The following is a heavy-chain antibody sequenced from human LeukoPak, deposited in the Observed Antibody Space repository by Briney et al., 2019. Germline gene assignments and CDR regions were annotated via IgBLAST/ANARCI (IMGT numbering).Heavy chain of an antibody. J-gene: IGHJ4*02. Sequence: SETLSLTCAVSGYSISSGYYWGWIRQPPGKGLEWIGYIYYSGSTNYNPSLKSRVAISVDTSKNQFSLKLSSVTAADTAVYYCARAGFSSGFYYLDYWAREPWSPSPQ. CDR2: IYYSGST. D-gene: IGHD3-22*01. CDR3: ARAGFSSGFYYLDY. V-gene: IGHV4-61*01. CDR1: GYSISSGYY.